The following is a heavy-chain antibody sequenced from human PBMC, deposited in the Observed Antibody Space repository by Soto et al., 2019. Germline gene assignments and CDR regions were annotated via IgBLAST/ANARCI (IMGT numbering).Heavy chain of an antibody. V-gene: IGHV1-2*04. CDR3: AKDDACHPDF. Sequence: PVKGSRKASAFAYTGYYVRCGRQAPGQGLEWIGWINPNSGVANYAQKFHDWVTITRDTSITTAYMELSGLKSDDTAVYFCAKDDACHPDFWGQGTLVTVSS. CDR1: AFAYTGYY. J-gene: IGHJ4*02. CDR2: INPNSGVA.